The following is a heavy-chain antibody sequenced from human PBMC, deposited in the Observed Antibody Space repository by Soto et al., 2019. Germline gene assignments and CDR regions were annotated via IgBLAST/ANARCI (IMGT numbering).Heavy chain of an antibody. CDR2: ISYDGSNK. Sequence: GGSLRLSCAASGFTFSSYGMHWVRQAPGKGLEWVAVISYDGSNKYYADSVKGRFTISRDNSKNTLYLQMNSLRAEDTAVYYCAKDGILRFFLGPYGMDVWGQGTMVTVSS. CDR3: AKDGILRFFLGPYGMDV. J-gene: IGHJ6*02. V-gene: IGHV3-30*18. CDR1: GFTFSSYG. D-gene: IGHD3-3*01.